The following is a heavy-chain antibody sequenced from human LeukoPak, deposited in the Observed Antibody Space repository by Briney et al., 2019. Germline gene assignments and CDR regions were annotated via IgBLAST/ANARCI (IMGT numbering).Heavy chain of an antibody. Sequence: GASVKVSCKASGFTFTSSAVQWVRQARGQRLEWIGWIVVGSGNTNYAQKFQERVTITRDMSTSTAYMELSSLRSEDTAVYYCAADSPDYYDFWSGSYYYYYMDVWGKGTTVTVSS. V-gene: IGHV1-58*01. CDR3: AADSPDYYDFWSGSYYYYYMDV. CDR1: GFTFTSSA. D-gene: IGHD3-3*01. CDR2: IVVGSGNT. J-gene: IGHJ6*03.